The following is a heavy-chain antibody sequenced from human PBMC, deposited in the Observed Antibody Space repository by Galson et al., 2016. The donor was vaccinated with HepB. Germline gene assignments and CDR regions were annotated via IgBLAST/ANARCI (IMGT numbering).Heavy chain of an antibody. Sequence: SLRLSCAASGISFSSYAMSWVRQAPGKGLEWVSAIRGSGGTTYYADSVKGRFTISRDNSKNTLYLQMNSLRDEDTAIYHCAKAEMTTVNRFEHWGQGTLVTVSP. J-gene: IGHJ4*02. V-gene: IGHV3-23*01. CDR1: GISFSSYA. D-gene: IGHD4-17*01. CDR3: AKAEMTTVNRFEH. CDR2: IRGSGGTT.